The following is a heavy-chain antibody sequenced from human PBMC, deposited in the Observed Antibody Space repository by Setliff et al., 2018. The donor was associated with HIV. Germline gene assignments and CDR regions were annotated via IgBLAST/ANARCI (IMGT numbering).Heavy chain of an antibody. J-gene: IGHJ4*02. CDR3: AQLGMVDDFDY. Sequence: KPSETLSLTCAVYGGSFIGYYWSWIRQPPGKGLEWIGEINHSGSTKYNPSLKSRVTISVDTSKNHFSLKLRSVTAADTAVYYCAQLGMVDDFDYWGQGTLVTVSS. V-gene: IGHV4-34*01. D-gene: IGHD1-1*01. CDR1: GGSFIGYY. CDR2: INHSGST.